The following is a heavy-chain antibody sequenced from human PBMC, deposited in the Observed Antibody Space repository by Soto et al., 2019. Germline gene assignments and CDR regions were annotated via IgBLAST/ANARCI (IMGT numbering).Heavy chain of an antibody. CDR1: GFTFSSYS. D-gene: IGHD3-9*01. CDR2: ISSSSSYI. V-gene: IGHV3-21*01. J-gene: IGHJ6*02. Sequence: GGSLRLSXAASGFTFSSYSMNWVRQAPGKGLEWVSSISSSSSYIYYADSVKGRFTISRDNAKNSLYLQMNSLRAEDTAVYYCARDPDPSYDILTGYYRAYYYGMDVWGQGTTVTV. CDR3: ARDPDPSYDILTGYYRAYYYGMDV.